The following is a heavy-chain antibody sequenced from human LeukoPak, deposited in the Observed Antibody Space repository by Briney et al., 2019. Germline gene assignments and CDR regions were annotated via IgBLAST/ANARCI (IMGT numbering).Heavy chain of an antibody. CDR1: GYSFTSYW. Sequence: GESLKISCKGSGYSFTSYWISWVRQMPGKGLEWMGIIYPGDSDTRYSPSFQGQVTISADKSISTAYLQWSSLKASDTATYYCARPHSSGPYYFDYWGQGTLVTVSS. J-gene: IGHJ4*02. CDR2: IYPGDSDT. V-gene: IGHV5-51*01. CDR3: ARPHSSGPYYFDY. D-gene: IGHD6-19*01.